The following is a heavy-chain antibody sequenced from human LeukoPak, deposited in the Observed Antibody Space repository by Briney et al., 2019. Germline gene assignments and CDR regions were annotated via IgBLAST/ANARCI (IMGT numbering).Heavy chain of an antibody. V-gene: IGHV4-59*01. Sequence: PSETLSLTCTVSGGSISSYYWSWIRQPPGKGLEWIGYIYYSGSTNYNPSLKSRVTISVDTSKNQFSLKLSSVTAADTAVYYCAKRKQEADAFDIWGQGTMVTVSS. J-gene: IGHJ3*02. CDR3: AKRKQEADAFDI. CDR2: IYYSGST. CDR1: GGSISSYY.